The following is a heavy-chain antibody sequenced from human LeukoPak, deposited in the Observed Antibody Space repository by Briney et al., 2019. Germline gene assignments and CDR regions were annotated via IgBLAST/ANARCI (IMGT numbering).Heavy chain of an antibody. J-gene: IGHJ4*02. V-gene: IGHV3-64*02. Sequence: PGGSLLLSSAAAGFTFSTYAMHWVRQAPGKGLEYVSAINSNGRDTYYADSVRGRFTISRDNSKNAPYLQMGSLRTEDMAVYYCARSGYYDSAGYLDYWGQGTLVTVSS. CDR2: INSNGRDT. CDR1: GFTFSTYA. CDR3: ARSGYYDSAGYLDY. D-gene: IGHD3-22*01.